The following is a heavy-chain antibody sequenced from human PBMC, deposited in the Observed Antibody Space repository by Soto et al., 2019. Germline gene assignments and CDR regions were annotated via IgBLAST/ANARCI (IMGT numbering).Heavy chain of an antibody. Sequence: QVQLVESGGGVVQPGRSLRLSCAASGFTFSSYGMHWVRQAPGKGLEWVALIWYDGSNKYYADSVKGRFTISRDNSKNRLYLQMNSLRAEDTAVYYCARDWRSSSPSAFDCWGQGTLVTVSS. V-gene: IGHV3-33*01. CDR2: IWYDGSNK. CDR1: GFTFSSYG. J-gene: IGHJ4*02. D-gene: IGHD6-6*01. CDR3: ARDWRSSSPSAFDC.